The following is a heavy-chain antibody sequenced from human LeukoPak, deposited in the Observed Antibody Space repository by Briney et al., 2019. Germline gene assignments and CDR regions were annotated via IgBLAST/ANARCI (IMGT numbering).Heavy chain of an antibody. CDR1: GFTFSDYY. Sequence: TGGSLRLSCAASGFTFSDYYMSWIRQAPGKGLEWVSCISSSSSYTNYADSVKGRFTISRDNAKNSLYLQMNSLRAEDTAVYYCARDTHSRYGGNENDYWGQGTLVTVSS. D-gene: IGHD4-23*01. CDR2: ISSSSSYT. CDR3: ARDTHSRYGGNENDY. J-gene: IGHJ4*02. V-gene: IGHV3-11*06.